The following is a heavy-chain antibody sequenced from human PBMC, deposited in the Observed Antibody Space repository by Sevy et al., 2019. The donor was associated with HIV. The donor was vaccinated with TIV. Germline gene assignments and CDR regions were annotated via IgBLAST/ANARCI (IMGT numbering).Heavy chain of an antibody. D-gene: IGHD3-10*01. V-gene: IGHV4-59*13. Sequence: SETLSLTCTVSGGSISSYYWSWIRQPPGKGLEWIGYIYYSGSTNYNPSLKSRVTISVDTSKNQFSLKLSSVTAAVTAVYYCASSNYYGSGSYYTWVLGKNTYYYYGMDVWGQGTTVTVSS. J-gene: IGHJ6*02. CDR1: GGSISSYY. CDR2: IYYSGST. CDR3: ASSNYYGSGSYYTWVLGKNTYYYYGMDV.